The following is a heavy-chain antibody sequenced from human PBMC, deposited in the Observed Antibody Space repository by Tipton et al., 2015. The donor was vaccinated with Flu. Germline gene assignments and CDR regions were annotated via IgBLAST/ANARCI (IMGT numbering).Heavy chain of an antibody. CDR1: GYSFTSYW. J-gene: IGHJ5*02. V-gene: IGHV5-51*01. Sequence: VQLVQSGAEVKKPGESLKISCKASGYSFTSYWIGWVRQMPGKGLEWMAIIFPGDSDTRYSPSFQGQVTISADKSINTAYLQWSSLKASDTAMYYCARYRYCSGESCYSNWFDPWGQGTLVTVSS. D-gene: IGHD2-15*01. CDR3: ARYRYCSGESCYSNWFDP. CDR2: IFPGDSDT.